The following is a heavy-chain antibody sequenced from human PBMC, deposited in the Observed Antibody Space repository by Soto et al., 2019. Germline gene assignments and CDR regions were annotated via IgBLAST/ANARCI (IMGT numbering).Heavy chain of an antibody. CDR3: ARAKRRDRYDFWSGYWDYYYYGMDA. V-gene: IGHV4-34*01. J-gene: IGHJ6*02. CDR2: INHSGST. D-gene: IGHD3-3*01. CDR1: GGSFSGYY. Sequence: SETLSLTCAVYGGSFSGYYWSWIRQPPGKGLEWIGEINHSGSTNYNPSLKSRVTISVDTSKNQFSLKLSSVTAADTAVYYCARAKRRDRYDFWSGYWDYYYYGMDAWGQGTTVTVSS.